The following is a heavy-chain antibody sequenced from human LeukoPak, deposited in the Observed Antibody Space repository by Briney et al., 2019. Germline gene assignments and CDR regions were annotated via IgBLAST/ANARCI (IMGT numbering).Heavy chain of an antibody. CDR2: IYYSGST. J-gene: IGHJ6*03. CDR1: GGSISSYY. D-gene: IGHD5-18*01. Sequence: SETLSLTCTVSGGSISSYYWSWIRQPPGKGLEWIAYIYYSGSTNYNPSLKSRVTISVDTSKSQFSLKLRSVTAADTAVYYCARTTEGGYTYDYFYYYYMDVWGKGTTVTISS. CDR3: ARTTEGGYTYDYFYYYYMDV. V-gene: IGHV4-59*01.